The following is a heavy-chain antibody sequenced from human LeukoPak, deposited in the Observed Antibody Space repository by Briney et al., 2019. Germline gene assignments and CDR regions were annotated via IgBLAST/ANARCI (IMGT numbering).Heavy chain of an antibody. CDR1: GGCISSYY. D-gene: IGHD6-13*01. CDR2: IYYSGST. V-gene: IGHV4-59*01. Sequence: SETLSLTCTVSGGCISSYYWSWIRQPPGKGLEWIGYIYYSGSTNYNPSLKSRVTISVDTSKNQFSLKLSSVTAADTAVYYCARAIAAARYNFDYWGQGTLVTVSS. CDR3: ARAIAAARYNFDY. J-gene: IGHJ4*02.